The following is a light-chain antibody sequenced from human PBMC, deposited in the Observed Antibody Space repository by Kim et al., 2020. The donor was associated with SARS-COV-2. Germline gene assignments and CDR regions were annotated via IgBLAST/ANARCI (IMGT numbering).Light chain of an antibody. J-gene: IGKJ2*01. V-gene: IGKV3-15*01. CDR3: QQYSHWPPYT. Sequence: EIVLTQSPGTLSLSPGERATLSCRASQSVSSSYLAWYQQKPGQAPRLLIYGASTRATDIPARFSGSGSGTEFTLIISSLQSEDFAVYYCQQYSHWPPYTFGPGTKLEI. CDR1: QSVSSSY. CDR2: GAS.